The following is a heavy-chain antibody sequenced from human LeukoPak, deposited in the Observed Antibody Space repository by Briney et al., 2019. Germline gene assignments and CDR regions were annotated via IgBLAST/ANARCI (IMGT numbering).Heavy chain of an antibody. CDR1: GFTFTDKY. Sequence: GGSLRLSCAASGFTFTDKYMSWIRQAPGKGLEWVSYISSSGSTIYYADSMKGRFTISRDNAKNSLYLQLNSLRAEDTAVYYCARAFIAAADYYYYYYLDVWGKGTTVTVSS. D-gene: IGHD6-13*01. CDR2: ISSSGSTI. CDR3: ARAFIAAADYYYYYYLDV. V-gene: IGHV3-11*04. J-gene: IGHJ6*03.